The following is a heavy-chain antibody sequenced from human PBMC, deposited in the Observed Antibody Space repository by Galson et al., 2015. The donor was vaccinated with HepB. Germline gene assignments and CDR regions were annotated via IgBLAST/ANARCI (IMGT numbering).Heavy chain of an antibody. CDR2: IWSDGSNK. Sequence: LRLSCAASGFTFSSYGIHWVRQAPGKGLEWVALIWSDGSNKYYADSVEGRFTISRDNSKNALYLQMNSLRAEDTAVYYCAREGAVVPTAMPLDYWGQGTLVTVSS. J-gene: IGHJ4*02. D-gene: IGHD2-2*01. V-gene: IGHV3-33*01. CDR3: AREGAVVPTAMPLDY. CDR1: GFTFSSYG.